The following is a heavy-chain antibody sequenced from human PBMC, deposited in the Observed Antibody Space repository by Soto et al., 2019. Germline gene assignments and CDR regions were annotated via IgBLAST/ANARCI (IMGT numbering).Heavy chain of an antibody. J-gene: IGHJ5*02. V-gene: IGHV1-18*01. D-gene: IGHD2-15*01. CDR3: ARTPASSDIVVVVAAWTWFDP. CDR1: GYTFTSYG. Sequence: ASVKVSCKASGYTFTSYGISWVRQAPGQGLEWMGWISAYNGNTNYAQKLQGRVTMTTDTSTSTAYMEPRSLRSDDTAVYYCARTPASSDIVVVVAAWTWFDPWGQGTLVTVSS. CDR2: ISAYNGNT.